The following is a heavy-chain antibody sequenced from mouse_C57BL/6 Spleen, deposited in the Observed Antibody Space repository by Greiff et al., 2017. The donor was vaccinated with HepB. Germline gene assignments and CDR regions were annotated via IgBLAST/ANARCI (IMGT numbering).Heavy chain of an antibody. Sequence: EVQLVESGGGLVQPGGSLSLSCAASGFTFTDYYMSWVRQPPGKALEWLGFIRNKANGYTTEYSASVKGRFTSSRDNSQSILYLQMNALRAEDSATYYCARIRGGYFDVWGTGTTVTVSS. V-gene: IGHV7-3*01. J-gene: IGHJ1*03. CDR3: ARIRGGYFDV. CDR2: IRNKANGYTT. CDR1: GFTFTDYY.